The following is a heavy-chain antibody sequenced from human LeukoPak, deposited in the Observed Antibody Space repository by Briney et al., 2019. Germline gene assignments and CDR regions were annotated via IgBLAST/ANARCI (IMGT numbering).Heavy chain of an antibody. D-gene: IGHD3-10*01. CDR2: ISNDGSKK. J-gene: IGHJ6*02. CDR1: GFTFSTYG. CDR3: VKDRASWVSNYIYGMDV. Sequence: GGSLRLSCAASGFTFSTYGMHWVRQAPGKGLEWVAVISNDGSKKHYADSVKGRFTISRDDSKNTLYLQMNSLRAEDTAVYYXVKDRASWVSNYIYGMDVWGQGTTVTVSS. V-gene: IGHV3-30*18.